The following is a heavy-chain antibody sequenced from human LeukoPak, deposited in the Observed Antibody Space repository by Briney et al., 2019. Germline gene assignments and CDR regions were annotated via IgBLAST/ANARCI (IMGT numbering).Heavy chain of an antibody. CDR1: GGSISSSDKY. CDR2: IYYSGST. CDR3: ARHFLSGDLPYFDY. D-gene: IGHD3-10*01. Sequence: SETLPLTCSVSGGSISSSDKYWGWIRQPPGKGLEWIGSIYYSGSTRYNPSLKSRVTISVDTSKNQFSLKLSSVTAADTAVYYCARHFLSGDLPYFDYWGQGTLVTVSS. V-gene: IGHV4-39*01. J-gene: IGHJ4*02.